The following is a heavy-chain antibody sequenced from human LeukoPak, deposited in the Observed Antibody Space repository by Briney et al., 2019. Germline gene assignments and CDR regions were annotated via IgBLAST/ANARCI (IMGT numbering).Heavy chain of an antibody. Sequence: LETLSLTCAVYGGSLSGYYWSWIRQPPGKGLEWLGEINHRGTTKYNPFLMSRVAISLDTSNNQFSLRMNSVTAADTAVYYCARLSVSMFGVVRNWFDPWGQGTLVTVSS. J-gene: IGHJ5*02. CDR3: ARLSVSMFGVVRNWFDP. CDR1: GGSLSGYY. CDR2: INHRGTT. D-gene: IGHD3-3*01. V-gene: IGHV4-34*01.